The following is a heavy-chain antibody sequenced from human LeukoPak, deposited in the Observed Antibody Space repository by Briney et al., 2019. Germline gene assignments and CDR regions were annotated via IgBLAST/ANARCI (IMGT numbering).Heavy chain of an antibody. CDR2: ISSSGSHM. V-gene: IGHV3-21*01. CDR1: GFTFSSYS. D-gene: IGHD3-16*02. Sequence: GGSLRLSCAASGFTFSSYSMNWVRQAPGKGLEWVSSISSSGSHMYYAASVKGRFTISRDNAKNSLYQQMNVMRAENAGVYFCATLYCGGVIGFDYWGQGTLVSVSS. J-gene: IGHJ4*02. CDR3: ATLYCGGVIGFDY.